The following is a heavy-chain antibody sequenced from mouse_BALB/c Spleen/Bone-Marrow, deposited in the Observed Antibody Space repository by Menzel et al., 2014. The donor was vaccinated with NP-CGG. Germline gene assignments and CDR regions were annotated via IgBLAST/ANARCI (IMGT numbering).Heavy chain of an antibody. V-gene: IGHV1-61*01. CDR2: IHPSDSET. D-gene: IGHD1-1*01. CDR1: GYSFTSYW. CDR3: AREREITTVVAGDWYFDV. Sequence: QVQLQQSGAELVRPGASVKLSCKASGYSFTSYWLNWVKQRPGQGLEWIGMIHPSDSETRLNQKFKDKATLTVDKSSSTAYMQLSSPTSEDSAVYYCAREREITTVVAGDWYFDVWGAGTTVTVSS. J-gene: IGHJ1*01.